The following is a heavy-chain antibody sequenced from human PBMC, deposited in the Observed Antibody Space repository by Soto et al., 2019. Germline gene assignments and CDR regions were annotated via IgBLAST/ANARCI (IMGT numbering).Heavy chain of an antibody. Sequence: ASVKVSCKASGYTFTSYGISWVRQAPGQGLEWMGWISAYNGNTNYAQKLQGRVTMTTDTSTSTVYMELRSLRSDDTAVYYCARDGIAARRRGAWFDPWGQGTLVTVSS. CDR1: GYTFTSYG. J-gene: IGHJ5*02. D-gene: IGHD6-6*01. CDR3: ARDGIAARRRGAWFDP. V-gene: IGHV1-18*01. CDR2: ISAYNGNT.